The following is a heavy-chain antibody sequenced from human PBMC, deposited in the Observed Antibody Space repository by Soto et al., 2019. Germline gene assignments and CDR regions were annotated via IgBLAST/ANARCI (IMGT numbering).Heavy chain of an antibody. CDR3: ARGNDYVYFYDY. J-gene: IGHJ4*02. Sequence: QVQLQESGPGLAKPSQTLSLICTVSGGSLTTGAYYWTWIRQSPGEGLEWIGYIYRSGNIFYNPSLKSRITISLDTSKDQFSLKLNSVTAADTAVYYCARGNDYVYFYDYWGQGTLVTVSS. CDR2: IYRSGNI. V-gene: IGHV4-30-4*01. D-gene: IGHD4-17*01. CDR1: GGSLTTGAYY.